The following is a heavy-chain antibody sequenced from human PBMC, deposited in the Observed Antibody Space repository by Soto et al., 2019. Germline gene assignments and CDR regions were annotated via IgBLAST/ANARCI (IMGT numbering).Heavy chain of an antibody. J-gene: IGHJ4*02. CDR2: ISADGSDK. CDR3: TKGSEVARQELDY. V-gene: IGHV3-30*18. Sequence: ESGGGVVQPGRSLRLSCAASGFTFSNFGMHWGRQAPGKGLEWVAAISADGSDKYFSDSVKGRFTISRYNSKKTLFLQMNSLRVEDTAVYYCTKGSEVARQELDYWGQGTLVTVSS. CDR1: GFTFSNFG. D-gene: IGHD3-3*01.